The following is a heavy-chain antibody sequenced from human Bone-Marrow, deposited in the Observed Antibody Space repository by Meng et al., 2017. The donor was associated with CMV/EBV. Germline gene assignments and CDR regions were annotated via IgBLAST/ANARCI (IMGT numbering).Heavy chain of an antibody. J-gene: IGHJ4*02. CDR3: AKGLRRSEKVLLWFGGIFQTDY. CDR2: ISYDGSNK. Sequence: GESLKISCAASGFTFSSYAMHWVRQTPGKGLEWVAVISYDGSNKYYADSVKGRFTISRDNSKNTLYLQMNSLRAEDTAVYYCAKGLRRSEKVLLWFGGIFQTDYWGQGTLVTVSS. V-gene: IGHV3-30-3*01. D-gene: IGHD3-10*01. CDR1: GFTFSSYA.